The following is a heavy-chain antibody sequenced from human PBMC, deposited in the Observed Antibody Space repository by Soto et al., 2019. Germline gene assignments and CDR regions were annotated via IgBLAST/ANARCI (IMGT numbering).Heavy chain of an antibody. CDR1: GFTVSSYA. V-gene: IGHV3-23*01. Sequence: EVQLLESGGGLVQPGGSLRLSCAASGFTVSSYAMSWVRQAPGKGLEWVPAISGSGSTYSADSVKGRFTISRDSSKNTVYLEMNSLRAEDTAVYYCAKALRFTFTTGYYMDVWGRGTTVTVSS. CDR3: AKALRFTFTTGYYMDV. D-gene: IGHD3-16*01. CDR2: ISGSGST. J-gene: IGHJ6*03.